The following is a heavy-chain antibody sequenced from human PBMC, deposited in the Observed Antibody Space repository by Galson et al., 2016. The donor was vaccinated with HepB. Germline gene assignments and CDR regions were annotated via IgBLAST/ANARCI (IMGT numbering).Heavy chain of an antibody. J-gene: IGHJ4*02. V-gene: IGHV1-3*01. CDR1: GYRFTSFV. CDR3: ARVHYYGSGSPYYFDF. CDR2: INPGNGQT. D-gene: IGHD3-10*01. Sequence: SVKVSCKASGYRFTSFVIHWMRQAPGQSLGWMGWINPGNGQTKYSQKFQDRVTITRDTSASIAFMVMSSLRSEDTAVYSCARVHYYGSGSPYYFDFWGQGTLVTVSS.